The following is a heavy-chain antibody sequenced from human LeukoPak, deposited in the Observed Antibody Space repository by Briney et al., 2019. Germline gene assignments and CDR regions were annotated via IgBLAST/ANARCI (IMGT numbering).Heavy chain of an antibody. Sequence: GASVKVSCKVSGDTLSELTMHWVRQAPGKGLEWMGGFDPGAGEILYAQQFQGRVTMTEDTSTDTAYMELTSLRSEDSGVYVCAAGGIYSLLDYWGQGTLVTVSS. CDR1: GDTLSELT. J-gene: IGHJ4*02. CDR3: AAGGIYSLLDY. V-gene: IGHV1-24*01. D-gene: IGHD3-10*01. CDR2: FDPGAGEI.